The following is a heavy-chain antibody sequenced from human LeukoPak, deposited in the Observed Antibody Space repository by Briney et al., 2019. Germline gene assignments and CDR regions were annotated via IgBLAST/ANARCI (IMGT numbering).Heavy chain of an antibody. V-gene: IGHV1-18*01. Sequence: GASVKVSCKTSGYTFTSYGISWVRQAPGQGLEWMGWISASYDDTKYAQKLQGRVSMATDTSTSTAYMDLRSLTSDDRAVYYCARGPYCSGGSCYSQYFDYWGQGTLVTVSS. CDR3: ARGPYCSGGSCYSQYFDY. CDR2: ISASYDDT. J-gene: IGHJ4*02. CDR1: GYTFTSYG. D-gene: IGHD2-15*01.